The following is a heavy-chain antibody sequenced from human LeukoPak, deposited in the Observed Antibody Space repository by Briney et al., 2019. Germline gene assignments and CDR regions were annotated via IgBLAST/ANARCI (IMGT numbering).Heavy chain of an antibody. CDR1: GYTFTAQY. CDR3: ESYPRSVPEPPFAY. CDR2: INPNNGDT. Sequence: ASVKVSCKASGYTFTAQYMHWVRQAPGQGLEWMGWINPNNGDTKYAQNFLGRVTMTRDTSTTTAYMELRSLRSEDTAVYFCESYPRSVPEPPFAYWGQGTLVTVSS. J-gene: IGHJ4*02. V-gene: IGHV1-2*02. D-gene: IGHD3-10*02.